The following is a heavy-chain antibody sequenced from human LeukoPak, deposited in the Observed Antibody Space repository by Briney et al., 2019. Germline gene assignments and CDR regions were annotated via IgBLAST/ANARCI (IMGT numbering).Heavy chain of an antibody. V-gene: IGHV3-30*03. CDR2: ISYDGRNK. CDR3: ARDDEGRIDY. Sequence: PGRSLRLSCAASGFTFSRHGMHWVRQAPGKGLEWVAAISYDGRNKYDADSVKGRFTISRDNSKNTLSLQMNSLRAEDTAVYYCARDDEGRIDYWGQGTLVTVSS. CDR1: GFTFSRHG. J-gene: IGHJ4*02.